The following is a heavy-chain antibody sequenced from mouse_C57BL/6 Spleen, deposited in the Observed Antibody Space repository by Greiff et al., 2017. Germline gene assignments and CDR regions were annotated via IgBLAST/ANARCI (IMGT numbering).Heavy chain of an antibody. CDR3: ARWGTDWDGFDY. CDR1: GYTFTDYY. D-gene: IGHD4-1*01. Sequence: EVQLQQSGPELVKPGASVKISCKASGYTFTDYYMNWVKQSHGKSLEWIGDINPNHGGTSYNQKFKGKATLTVDKSSSTAYMELRSLTSEDAAGYYCARWGTDWDGFDYWGQGTTLTVSS. V-gene: IGHV1-26*01. J-gene: IGHJ2*01. CDR2: INPNHGGT.